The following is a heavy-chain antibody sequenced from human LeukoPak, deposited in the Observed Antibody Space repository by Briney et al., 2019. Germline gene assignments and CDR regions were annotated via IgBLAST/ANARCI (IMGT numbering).Heavy chain of an antibody. CDR2: IYSNGNT. CDR3: ARTNNYAFDI. V-gene: IGHV3-53*01. Sequence: AASAFTVSTSFMSWVRQAPGKGLEWVSIIYSNGNTHYADSVSGRFTISRDNSMNTLYLQMNNLRAEDTAVYYGARTNNYAFDIWGLGTMVTVSS. D-gene: IGHD5-24*01. J-gene: IGHJ3*02. CDR1: AFTVSTSF.